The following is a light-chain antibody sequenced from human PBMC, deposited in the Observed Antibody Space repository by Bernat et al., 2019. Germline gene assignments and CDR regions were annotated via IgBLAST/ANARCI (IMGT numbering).Light chain of an antibody. J-gene: IGKJ1*01. CDR3: MQALQTPLT. V-gene: IGKV2-28*01. CDR1: QSLLHSNGYNY. Sequence: DIVMTQSPLSLPVTPGEPASISCRSSQSLLHSNGYNYLDWYLQKPGQSPQLLIYLGSNRASGVPDRFSGSGSSTDFTLQISRVEAEDVGVYYCMQALQTPLTFGQGTKVEIK. CDR2: LGS.